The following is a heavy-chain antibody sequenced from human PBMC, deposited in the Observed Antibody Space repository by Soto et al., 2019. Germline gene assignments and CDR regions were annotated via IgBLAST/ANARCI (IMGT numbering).Heavy chain of an antibody. D-gene: IGHD3-3*01. V-gene: IGHV4-39*01. CDR3: ARLRYYDYYFDY. CDR1: GGSISSSSYY. J-gene: IGHJ4*02. Sequence: SETLSLTCTVSGGSISSSSYYWGWIRQPPGKGLEWIGSIYYSGSTYYNPSLKSRVTISVDTSKNQFSLKLSSVTAADTAVYYCARLRYYDYYFDYWGQGTLVT. CDR2: IYYSGST.